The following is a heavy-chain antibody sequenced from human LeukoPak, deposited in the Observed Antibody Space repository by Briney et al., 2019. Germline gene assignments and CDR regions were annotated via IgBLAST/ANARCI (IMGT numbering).Heavy chain of an antibody. V-gene: IGHV3-21*01. Sequence: GGSLRLSCAASGFTFSSYSMNWVRQAPGKGLEWVSSISSSSSYIYYADSVKGRFTISRDNAKNSLYLQMNSLRAEDTAVYYCARGSSGSYYSVYWGQGTLVTVSS. CDR2: ISSSSSYI. CDR1: GFTFSSYS. CDR3: ARGSSGSYYSVY. J-gene: IGHJ4*02. D-gene: IGHD3-10*01.